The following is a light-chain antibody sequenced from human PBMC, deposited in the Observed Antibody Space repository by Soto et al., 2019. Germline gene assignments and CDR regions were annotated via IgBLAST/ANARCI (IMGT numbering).Light chain of an antibody. Sequence: QSALTQPASVSGSPGQSITISCTGTNSDVGGYNYVSWYQQHPGKAPKLMIYEVSNRPSGVSNRFSGSKSGNTASLTISGLQADDEADYYCFSYSSVTTLLVYVFGTGTKLTVL. V-gene: IGLV2-14*01. CDR1: NSDVGGYNY. CDR3: FSYSSVTTLLVYV. J-gene: IGLJ1*01. CDR2: EVS.